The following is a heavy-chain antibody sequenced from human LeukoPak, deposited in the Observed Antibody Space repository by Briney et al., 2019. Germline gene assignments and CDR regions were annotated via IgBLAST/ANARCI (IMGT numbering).Heavy chain of an antibody. V-gene: IGHV3-23*01. CDR1: GFSFSSYA. CDR3: ARVGAFCTSASCPSDY. CDR2: TTGSGAAT. D-gene: IGHD2-2*01. J-gene: IGHJ4*02. Sequence: GVSLRLSCAASGFSFSSYAMTWVRQAPGKGLEWVSTTTGSGAATYYADSVKGRVTISRDNSKNTLYLQMNSLRADDTAVYYCARVGAFCTSASCPSDYWGQGTLVTVSS.